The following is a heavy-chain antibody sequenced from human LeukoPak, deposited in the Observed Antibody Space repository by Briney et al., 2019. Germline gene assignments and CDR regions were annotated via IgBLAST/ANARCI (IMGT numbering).Heavy chain of an antibody. CDR2: INHSGST. CDR1: GGSFSGYY. J-gene: IGHJ4*02. CDR3: ARHLLGYCSGGSCYRISWGYYFDY. Sequence: PSETLSLTWAVYGGSFSGYYWSWIRQPPGKGLEWIGEINHSGSTNYNPSLKSRVTISVDTSKNQFSLKLSSVTAADTAVYYCARHLLGYCSGGSCYRISWGYYFDYWGQGTLVTVSS. V-gene: IGHV4-34*01. D-gene: IGHD2-15*01.